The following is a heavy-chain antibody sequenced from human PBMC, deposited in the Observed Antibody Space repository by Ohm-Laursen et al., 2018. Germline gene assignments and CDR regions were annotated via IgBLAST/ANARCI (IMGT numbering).Heavy chain of an antibody. Sequence: SLRLSCAASGFTFSSYVMTWVRQAPGKGLEWVSSISSSGGYISYADSVKGRFTISRDNADSSLSLQMNSLRAADTAVYYCVKDLSSGGDYSAWRHWYFDLWGRGTLVTVSS. CDR2: ISSSGGYI. J-gene: IGHJ2*01. D-gene: IGHD2-21*02. CDR1: GFTFSSYV. V-gene: IGHV3-21*01. CDR3: VKDLSSGGDYSAWRHWYFDL.